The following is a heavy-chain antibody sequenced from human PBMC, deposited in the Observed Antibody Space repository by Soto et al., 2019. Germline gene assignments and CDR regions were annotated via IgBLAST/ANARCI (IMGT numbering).Heavy chain of an antibody. CDR2: IIPIFGTA. CDR3: ARDRGCSGGSCYVSYGMDV. D-gene: IGHD2-15*01. V-gene: IGHV1-69*13. Sequence: SVKVSCKASGGTFSSYAISWVRQAPGQGLEWMGGIIPIFGTANYAQKFQGRVTITADESTSTAYMELSSLRSEDTAVYYCARDRGCSGGSCYVSYGMDVWGQGTTVTVSS. J-gene: IGHJ6*02. CDR1: GGTFSSYA.